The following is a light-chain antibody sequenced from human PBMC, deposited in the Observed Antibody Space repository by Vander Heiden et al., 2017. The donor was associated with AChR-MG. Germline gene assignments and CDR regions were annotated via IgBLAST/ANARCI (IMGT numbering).Light chain of an antibody. Sequence: QPVLSQPLSASASLRASVTLTCTLSTGDSNYKAAWSQQSPGQGARVVRRVGTVRIVGSKGDGIPVPVSVFGSGLHRYFTITNIKEEEEGDDHCWSDHGNGSNFVWVFGGGTKLIVL. CDR2: VGTVRIVG. CDR1: TGDSNYK. V-gene: IGLV9-49*01. CDR3: WSDHGNGSNFVWV. J-gene: IGLJ3*02.